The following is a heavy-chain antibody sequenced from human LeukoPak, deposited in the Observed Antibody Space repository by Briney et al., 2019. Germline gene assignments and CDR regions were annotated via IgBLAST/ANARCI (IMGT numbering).Heavy chain of an antibody. CDR1: GYSFTSYW. CDR3: ARDMSGLQYRYYGMDV. V-gene: IGHV5-51*01. CDR2: IYPGDSDT. Sequence: GESLKISCKGSGYSFTSYWIGWVRQIPGKGLEWMGIIYPGDSDTRYSPSFQGQVTISADKSISTAYLQWSSLKASDTAMYYCARDMSGLQYRYYGMDVWGQGTTVTVSS. D-gene: IGHD4-11*01. J-gene: IGHJ6*02.